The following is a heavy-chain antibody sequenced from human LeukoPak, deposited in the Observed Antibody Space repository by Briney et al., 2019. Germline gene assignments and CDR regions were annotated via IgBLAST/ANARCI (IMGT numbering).Heavy chain of an antibody. Sequence: SVKVSCKASGGTFSSYAISWVRQAPGQGLEWMGGIIPIFGTADESTSTAYMELSSLKSEDTAVYYCASPPGGPYYYYYAMDVWGQGTTVTVS. J-gene: IGHJ6*02. V-gene: IGHV1-69*13. CDR3: ASPPGGPYYYYYAMDV. CDR2: IIPIFG. CDR1: GGTFSSYA. D-gene: IGHD3-10*01.